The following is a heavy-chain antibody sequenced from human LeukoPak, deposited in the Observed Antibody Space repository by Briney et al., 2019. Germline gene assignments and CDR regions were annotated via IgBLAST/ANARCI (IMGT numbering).Heavy chain of an antibody. Sequence: SETLSLTCAVYGGSFSGYYWSWIRQPPGKGLEWIGEINHSGSTNYNPSLKSRVTISVDTSKNQFSLKLSSVNAADTAVYYCARGITMVRGVPTVFDYWGQGTLVTVSS. CDR1: GGSFSGYY. CDR2: INHSGST. V-gene: IGHV4-34*01. CDR3: ARGITMVRGVPTVFDY. J-gene: IGHJ4*02. D-gene: IGHD3-10*01.